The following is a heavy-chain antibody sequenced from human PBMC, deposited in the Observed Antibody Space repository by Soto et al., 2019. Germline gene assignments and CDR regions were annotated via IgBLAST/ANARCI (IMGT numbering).Heavy chain of an antibody. J-gene: IGHJ5*02. D-gene: IGHD2-2*01. CDR1: GYTFTSYA. CDR3: ARGHIVVVSGARDNSFDP. V-gene: IGHV1-3*01. Sequence: ASVKVSCKASGYTFTSYAMHWVRQAPGQRLEWMGWIYAGNGNTKYSQKFQGRVTITRETAARTAYMELSSLRSEDTAVYYCARGHIVVVSGARDNSFDPWGQGTLGTVSS. CDR2: IYAGNGNT.